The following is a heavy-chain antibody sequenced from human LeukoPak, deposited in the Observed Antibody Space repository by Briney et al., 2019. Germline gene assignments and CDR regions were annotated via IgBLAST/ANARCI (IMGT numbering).Heavy chain of an antibody. CDR2: IYYSGST. CDR1: GGSISSYY. J-gene: IGHJ5*02. V-gene: IGHV4-59*12. CDR3: ARDTSLGTAGTGWFDP. Sequence: PSETLSLTCTVSGGSISSYYWSWIRQPPGKGLEWIGYIYYSGSTNYNPSLKSRVTISVDTSKNQFSLKLSSVTAADTAVYYCARDTSLGTAGTGWFDPWGQGTLVTVSS. D-gene: IGHD6-13*01.